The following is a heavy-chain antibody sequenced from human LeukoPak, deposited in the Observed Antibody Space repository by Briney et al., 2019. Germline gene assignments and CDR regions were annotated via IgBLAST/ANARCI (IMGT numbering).Heavy chain of an antibody. J-gene: IGHJ4*02. CDR2: IYYSGST. CDR3: ASSVLRFLEWLFNFDY. Sequence: SETLSLTCTVSGGSISSYYWSWIRQPPGKGLEWIGYIYYSGSTNYNPSLKSRVTISVDTSKNQFSLKLSSVTAADTAVYYCASSVLRFLEWLFNFDYWGQGTLVTVSS. CDR1: GGSISSYY. V-gene: IGHV4-59*12. D-gene: IGHD3-3*01.